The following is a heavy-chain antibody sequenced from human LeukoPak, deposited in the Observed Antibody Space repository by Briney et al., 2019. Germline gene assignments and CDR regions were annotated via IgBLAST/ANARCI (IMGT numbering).Heavy chain of an antibody. J-gene: IGHJ4*02. Sequence: SETLSLTCTVSGGSISSYYWSWIRQPPGKGLEWIGYISYSGSTNYNPSLKSRVTISVDTSKNQFSLKLSSVTAADTAVYYCARYVWGSYPTFENYWGQGTLVTVSS. CDR2: ISYSGST. V-gene: IGHV4-59*01. D-gene: IGHD3-16*02. CDR3: ARYVWGSYPTFENY. CDR1: GGSISSYY.